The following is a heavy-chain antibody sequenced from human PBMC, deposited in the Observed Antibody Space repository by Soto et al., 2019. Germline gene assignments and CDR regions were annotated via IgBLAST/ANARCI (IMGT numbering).Heavy chain of an antibody. J-gene: IGHJ4*02. CDR2: ISYDGSNK. Sequence: PGGSLRLSCAASGFTFSSYGMHWVRQAPGKGLEWVAVISYDGSNKYYADSVKGRFTISRDNSKNTLYLQMNSLRAEDTAVYYCAKSISGGSSNLDYWGQGTLVTVSS. D-gene: IGHD2-15*01. CDR1: GFTFSSYG. CDR3: AKSISGGSSNLDY. V-gene: IGHV3-30*18.